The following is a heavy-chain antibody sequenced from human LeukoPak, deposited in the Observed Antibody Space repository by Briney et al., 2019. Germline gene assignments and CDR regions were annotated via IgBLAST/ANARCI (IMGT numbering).Heavy chain of an antibody. V-gene: IGHV4-59*08. CDR2: IYYSGST. CDR1: GGSISRYF. Sequence: SETLSLTCSVSGGSISRYFWTWIRQPPGKGLEWIGYIYYSGSTNYNPSLKSRVTISVDTPKNQFSLKLSSVTAADTAVYYCARVLATETLDYWGQGTLVTVSS. J-gene: IGHJ4*02. D-gene: IGHD5-12*01. CDR3: ARVLATETLDY.